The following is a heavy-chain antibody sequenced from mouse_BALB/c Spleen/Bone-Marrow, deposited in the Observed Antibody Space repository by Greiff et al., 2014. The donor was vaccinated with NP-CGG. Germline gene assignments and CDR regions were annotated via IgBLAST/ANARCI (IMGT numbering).Heavy chain of an antibody. J-gene: IGHJ2*01. CDR3: GRGWDYEGYFDY. V-gene: IGHV1-4*01. Sequence: VQGVESGAELARPGASVKMSCKASGYSFTSYTMHWVKQRPGQGLEWIGYINPSSGYTNYNQKFKDKGTLTADKSSSTAYMQLSSMTSEGSAVYYCGRGWDYEGYFDYWGQGTTLTVSS. CDR2: INPSSGYT. D-gene: IGHD2-4*01. CDR1: GYSFTSYT.